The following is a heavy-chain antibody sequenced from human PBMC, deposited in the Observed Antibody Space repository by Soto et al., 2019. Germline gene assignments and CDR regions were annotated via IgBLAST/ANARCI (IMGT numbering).Heavy chain of an antibody. CDR1: GFTFSSYG. D-gene: IGHD1-26*01. V-gene: IGHV3-33*01. J-gene: IGHJ4*02. CDR3: ARDIWALGASYIDY. CDR2: IWYDGSNK. Sequence: QVQLVESGGGVVQPGRSLRLSCAASGFTFSSYGMLWVRQAPGKGLEWVAVIWYDGSNKYYADSVKGRFTISRDNSKNTLYLQMNSLRAEDTAVYYCARDIWALGASYIDYWGQGTLVTVSS.